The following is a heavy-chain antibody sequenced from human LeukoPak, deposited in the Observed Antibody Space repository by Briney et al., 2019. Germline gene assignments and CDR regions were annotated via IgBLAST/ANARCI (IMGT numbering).Heavy chain of an antibody. Sequence: GGSLRLSCAASGFTFSSYWMSWVRQAPGKGLEWVANIKQDGSEKYYVDSVKGRFTISRDNSKNTLYLQMNSLRAEDTAVYYCAKEGSVDTALSFDYWGQGTLVTVSS. CDR1: GFTFSSYW. CDR3: AKEGSVDTALSFDY. CDR2: IKQDGSEK. J-gene: IGHJ4*02. D-gene: IGHD5-18*01. V-gene: IGHV3-7*03.